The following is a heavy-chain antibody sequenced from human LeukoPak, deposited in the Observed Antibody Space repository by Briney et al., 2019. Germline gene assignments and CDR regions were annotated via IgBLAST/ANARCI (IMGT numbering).Heavy chain of an antibody. CDR1: GYTFTSYA. V-gene: IGHV7-4-1*02. J-gene: IGHJ3*02. CDR3: ASVSWSLLVRHDAFDI. CDR2: INTNTGNP. D-gene: IGHD3-3*01. Sequence: GASVKVSCKASGYTFTSYAMNWVRQAPGQGLEWMGWINTNTGNPTYAQGFTGRFVFSLDTSVSTAYLQISSLKAEDTAVYYCASVSWSLLVRHDAFDIWGQGTMVTVSS.